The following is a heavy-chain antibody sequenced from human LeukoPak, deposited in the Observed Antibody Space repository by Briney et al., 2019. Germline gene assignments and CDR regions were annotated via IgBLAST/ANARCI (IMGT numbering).Heavy chain of an antibody. CDR1: GFSFSSYW. V-gene: IGHV3-7*01. CDR3: ARHAQWFGQFQYHFDY. J-gene: IGHJ4*02. D-gene: IGHD3-10*01. CDR2: INQDGSEK. Sequence: PGGSLRLSCEASGFSFSSYWMSWVRQAPGKGLEWVANINQDGSEKYYVDSVKGRFTVSRDNAKNSLYVQMNSLRAEDTAVYYCARHAQWFGQFQYHFDYWGQGTLVTVSS.